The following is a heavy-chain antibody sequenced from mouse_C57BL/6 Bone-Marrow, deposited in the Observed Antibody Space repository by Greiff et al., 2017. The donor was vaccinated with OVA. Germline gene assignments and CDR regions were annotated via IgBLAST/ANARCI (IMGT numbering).Heavy chain of an antibody. CDR3: STVGVGSLAY. CDR1: GFNIKDYY. CDR2: IDPEDGDT. V-gene: IGHV14-1*01. Sequence: EVQLQQSGAELVRPGASVKLSCTASGFNIKDYYMHWVKQRPEQGLEWIGRIDPEDGDTEYAPKFQGKATMTADTSSNTAYLQLSSLTSEDTAVYYCSTVGVGSLAYWGRGNVVTVSA. J-gene: IGHJ3*01. D-gene: IGHD1-1*02.